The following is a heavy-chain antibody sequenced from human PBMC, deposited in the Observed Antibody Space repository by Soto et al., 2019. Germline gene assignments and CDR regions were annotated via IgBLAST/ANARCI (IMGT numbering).Heavy chain of an antibody. D-gene: IGHD1-1*01. J-gene: IGHJ6*04. CDR3: VRRRDDLDV. CDR1: GFSFSDYY. Sequence: QEYLVESGGDLVKPGGSLRLSCAASGFSFSDYYMSWVRQAPGKGLEWILYIASSTGTIYYADSVKGRFTISSDSANNSLYLQMKNLRVDDTAVYYSVRRRDDLDVWGKGTTVTLSS. CDR2: IASSTGTI. V-gene: IGHV3-11*01.